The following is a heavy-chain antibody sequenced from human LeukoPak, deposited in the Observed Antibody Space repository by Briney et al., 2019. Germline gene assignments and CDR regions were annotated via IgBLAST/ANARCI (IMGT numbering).Heavy chain of an antibody. CDR1: GFTFSNYG. CDR3: ARGGGLDV. J-gene: IGHJ6*02. D-gene: IGHD3-16*01. Sequence: GGSLRLSCAASGFTFSNYGMSWVRQAPGKGLEWVASIKQDGSEKFYVDSVKGRFTISRDNAKNSLYLQMNSLRAEDTAVYFCARGGGLDVWGQGATVTVSS. CDR2: IKQDGSEK. V-gene: IGHV3-7*03.